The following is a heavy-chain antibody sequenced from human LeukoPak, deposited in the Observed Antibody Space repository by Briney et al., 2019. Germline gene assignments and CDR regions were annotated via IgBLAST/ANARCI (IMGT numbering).Heavy chain of an antibody. D-gene: IGHD3-3*01. CDR3: ARAFTIFGSWFDP. CDR1: GGTFSSYA. CDR2: IIPIFGTA. J-gene: IGHJ5*02. V-gene: IGHV1-69*13. Sequence: ASVKVSCKASGGTFSSYAISWVRQAPGQGLEWMGGIIPIFGTANYAQKFQGRVTITADESTSTAYMELSSLRSEDTAVYYCARAFTIFGSWFDPWGQGTLVTVSS.